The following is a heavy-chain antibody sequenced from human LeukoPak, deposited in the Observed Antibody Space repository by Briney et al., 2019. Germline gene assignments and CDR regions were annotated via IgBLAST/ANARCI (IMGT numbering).Heavy chain of an antibody. D-gene: IGHD2-15*01. Sequence: SETLSLTCTVSGGCISSHYWSRVRQSAGKGLEWIGRIYVSGSTNYNPSLKTRVTMSIDKSKNHFSLKLSSVTAADTAVYYCARSISGTLFDYWGQGTLVTVSS. CDR1: GGCISSHY. V-gene: IGHV4-4*07. CDR3: ARSISGTLFDY. CDR2: IYVSGST. J-gene: IGHJ4*02.